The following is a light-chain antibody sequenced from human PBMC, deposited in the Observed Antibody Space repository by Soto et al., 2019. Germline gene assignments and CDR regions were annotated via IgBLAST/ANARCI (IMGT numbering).Light chain of an antibody. CDR1: QSVSNNY. Sequence: EVVLTQSPGTLSLSPGERATLSCRASQSVSNNYLAWYQQKPGQGPRLLIFGSSDRATGIPDRFSGSGSGTDFTLTISRLEPEDFAGYYCQQYGSPPPYTFGQGTKLEIK. V-gene: IGKV3-20*01. CDR3: QQYGSPPPYT. J-gene: IGKJ2*01. CDR2: GSS.